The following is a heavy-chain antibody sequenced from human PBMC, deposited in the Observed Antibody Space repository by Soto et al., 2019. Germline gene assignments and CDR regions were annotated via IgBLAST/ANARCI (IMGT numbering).Heavy chain of an antibody. V-gene: IGHV1-2*02. D-gene: IGHD3-9*01. CDR2: IHPNSVAT. CDR3: ARDSYYDTLTGYSRNAFDI. J-gene: IGHJ3*02. CDR1: GYTFIGYY. Sequence: ASVKVSGKASGYTFIGYYMHWMRQAPGQELEWMGWIHPNSVATNYGQKFQGRVTMTRDTSSSTAYMELSRLRSDDTAVYYCARDSYYDTLTGYSRNAFDICSQGTMGTVAS.